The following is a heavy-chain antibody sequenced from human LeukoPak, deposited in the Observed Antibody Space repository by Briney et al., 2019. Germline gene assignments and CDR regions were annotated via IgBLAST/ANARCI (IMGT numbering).Heavy chain of an antibody. CDR1: GFTFSSYG. Sequence: GRSLRLSCAASGFTFSSYGMHWVRQAPGKGLEWVAVVWYDGSNKYYADSVKGRFTISRDNSKNTLYLQMNSLRAEDTAVYYCARVKSIAVAAPGYWGQGTLVTVSS. J-gene: IGHJ4*02. CDR3: ARVKSIAVAAPGY. D-gene: IGHD6-19*01. V-gene: IGHV3-33*01. CDR2: VWYDGSNK.